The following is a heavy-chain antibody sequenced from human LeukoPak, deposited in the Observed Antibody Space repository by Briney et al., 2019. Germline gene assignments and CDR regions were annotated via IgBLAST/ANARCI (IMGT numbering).Heavy chain of an antibody. V-gene: IGHV1-46*01. D-gene: IGHD7-27*01. CDR1: GYTFTSHW. J-gene: IGHJ5*02. CDR3: ARDHSTADTSSWWLDP. CDR2: INPDYGTT. Sequence: ASVKVSCKTFGYTFTSHWMHWVRQAPGQGLEWMGIINPDYGTTLYAQKLRGRITVTRDTSSSTVYMELNSLTSEDTALYYCARDHSTADTSSWWLDPWGQGTLVTVSS.